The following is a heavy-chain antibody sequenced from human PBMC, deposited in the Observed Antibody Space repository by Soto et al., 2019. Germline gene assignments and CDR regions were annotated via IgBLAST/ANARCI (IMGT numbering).Heavy chain of an antibody. Sequence: EVQLVESGGGLVRPGGSLRLSCAASGFTFSYYWMHWVRQAPGKGVVWVSRIHSDGSSTTYADFVKGRFIISRDNARNTVGLQMNSVRVEDTAVYYCARGDRGAFDLWGQGTVVTVSS. J-gene: IGHJ3*01. V-gene: IGHV3-74*01. CDR2: IHSDGSST. D-gene: IGHD1-26*01. CDR3: ARGDRGAFDL. CDR1: GFTFSYYW.